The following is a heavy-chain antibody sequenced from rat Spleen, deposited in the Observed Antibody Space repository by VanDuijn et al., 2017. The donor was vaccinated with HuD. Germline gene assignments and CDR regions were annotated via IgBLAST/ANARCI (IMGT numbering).Heavy chain of an antibody. CDR1: GFTFSDYA. D-gene: IGHD1-11*01. CDR3: TTAGRWQPGNY. V-gene: IGHV5S10*01. CDR2: IIYDGSST. J-gene: IGHJ2*01. Sequence: EVQLVESGGGLVQPGNSLKLSCAASGFTFSDYAMAWVRQSPKKGLEWVATIIYDGSSTYYRDSVKGRFTISRDNAKSTLYLQMDSLRSEDTATYYCTTAGRWQPGNYWGQGVMVTVSS.